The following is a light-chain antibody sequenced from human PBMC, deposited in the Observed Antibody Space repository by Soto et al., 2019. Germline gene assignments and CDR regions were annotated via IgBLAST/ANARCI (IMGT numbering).Light chain of an antibody. CDR1: QSVSSN. V-gene: IGKV3-15*01. CDR2: GAS. CDR3: QQYNNWPPWT. J-gene: IGKJ1*01. Sequence: EMVMTQSPATLSLSPGERATLSCRASQSVSSNLAWYQQKPGQAPRLLIYGASTRATGIPARFSGSGSGTEFTLTISSLQSEDFAVDYCQQYNNWPPWTFGQGTKVEIK.